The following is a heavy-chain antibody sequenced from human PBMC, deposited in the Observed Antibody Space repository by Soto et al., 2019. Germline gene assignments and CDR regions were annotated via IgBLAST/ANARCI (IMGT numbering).Heavy chain of an antibody. D-gene: IGHD1-1*01. CDR1: GFPFSTYG. CDR2: IVSDGSAK. Sequence: HPVGSLRLSCAVSGFPFSTYGFHWVRQPPGKGLEWVAVIVSDGSAKYHADSVEGRFTISRDNSKDTLYLQMNSLRAEDTAVYYCARDDAFGNENGFDIWGQGTMVTVSS. V-gene: IGHV3-33*01. CDR3: ARDDAFGNENGFDI. J-gene: IGHJ3*02.